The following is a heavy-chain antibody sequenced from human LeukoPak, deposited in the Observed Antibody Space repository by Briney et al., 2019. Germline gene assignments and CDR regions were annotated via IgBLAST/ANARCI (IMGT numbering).Heavy chain of an antibody. CDR2: IRGSGGRT. J-gene: IGHJ5*02. CDR3: ARDHYNWES. V-gene: IGHV3-23*01. Sequence: PGGSLRLFCAASGFTFSSYAMSWVRQAPGKGLEWVSGIRGSGGRTYYADSVKGRVTISRDNSKNTLYLQMNGLRAEDTAVYYCARDHYNWESWGQGTLVTVSS. CDR1: GFTFSSYA. D-gene: IGHD1-20*01.